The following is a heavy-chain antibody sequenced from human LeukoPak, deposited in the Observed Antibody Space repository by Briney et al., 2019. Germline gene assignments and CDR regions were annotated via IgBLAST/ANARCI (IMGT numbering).Heavy chain of an antibody. CDR1: GGSISSYY. V-gene: IGHV4-59*01. CDR3: ARYDDCSGGSCYPTEAFDI. CDR2: IYYSGST. D-gene: IGHD2-15*01. Sequence: SETLSLTCTVSGGSISSYYWSWIRQPPGKGLEWIGYIYYSGSTNYNPSLKSRVTISVDTSKNQISLKLSSVTAADTAVYYCARYDDCSGGSCYPTEAFDIWGQGTMVTVSS. J-gene: IGHJ3*02.